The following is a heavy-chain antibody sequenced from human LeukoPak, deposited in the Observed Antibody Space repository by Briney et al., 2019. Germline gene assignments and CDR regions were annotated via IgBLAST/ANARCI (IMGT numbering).Heavy chain of an antibody. CDR3: ARVPYYYDSSGYYSDPYYYYGMDV. CDR2: IYYSGST. CDR1: GSSISSYY. V-gene: IGHV4-59*01. Sequence: SETLSLTCTVSGSSISSYYWSWIRQPPGKGLEWIGYIYYSGSTNYNPPPKSRLTMSVDTSKNQFSLKLSFVTAADTAVYYCARVPYYYDSSGYYSDPYYYYGMDVWGQGTTVTVSS. J-gene: IGHJ6*02. D-gene: IGHD3-22*01.